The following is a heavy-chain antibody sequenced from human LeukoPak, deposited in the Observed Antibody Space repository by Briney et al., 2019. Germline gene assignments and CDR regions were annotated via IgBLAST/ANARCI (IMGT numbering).Heavy chain of an antibody. V-gene: IGHV4-30-2*01. D-gene: IGHD4-17*01. Sequence: SETLSLTCAVSGGSISSGGYSWSWIGQPPGKGLEWIGYIYHSGSTYYNPSLKSRVTISVDRSKYQFSLKLSSVSAADTDVYYCARAIDGDRGVWFDYWGQGTLVTVS. J-gene: IGHJ4*02. CDR2: IYHSGST. CDR1: GGSISSGGYS. CDR3: ARAIDGDRGVWFDY.